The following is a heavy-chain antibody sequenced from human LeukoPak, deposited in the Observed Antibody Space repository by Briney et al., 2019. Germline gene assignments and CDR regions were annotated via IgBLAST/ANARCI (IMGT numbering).Heavy chain of an antibody. J-gene: IGHJ3*02. CDR1: GGSISSSSYY. CDR3: ARHYYDSSAYYLEGFDI. Sequence: PSETLSLTCTVSGGSISSSSYYWGWIRQPPGKGLEWIGSIYYSGSTYYNPSLKSRVTISVDTSKNQFSLKLSSVTAADTAVYYCARHYYDSSAYYLEGFDIWGQGTMVTVSS. V-gene: IGHV4-39*01. CDR2: IYYSGST. D-gene: IGHD3-22*01.